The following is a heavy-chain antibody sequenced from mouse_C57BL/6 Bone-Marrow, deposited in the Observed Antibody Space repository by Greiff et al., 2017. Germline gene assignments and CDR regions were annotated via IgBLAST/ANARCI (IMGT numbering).Heavy chain of an antibody. D-gene: IGHD2-1*01. J-gene: IGHJ4*01. V-gene: IGHV14-4*01. Sequence: EVQLQQSGAELVRPGASVKLSCTASGFNIKDDYMHWVKQRPEQGLAWIGWIDPENGDTEYASKFQGKATLTVDTSSNTAYLQLSSLTSGSTGVYYCSHYYGNSYAMDYWGQGTSDTVSS. CDR1: GFNIKDDY. CDR2: IDPENGDT. CDR3: SHYYGNSYAMDY.